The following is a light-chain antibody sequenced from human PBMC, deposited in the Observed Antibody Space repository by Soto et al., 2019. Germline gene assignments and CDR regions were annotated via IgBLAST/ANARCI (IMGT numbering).Light chain of an antibody. J-gene: IGKJ1*01. V-gene: IGKV3-15*01. CDR3: QHYNNGPR. Sequence: ETVMTQSPATLSVSPGEGAALSCRASQTINNILAWYQQKPGQAPRLLIYGASRRATGVPARFSGSGSGTEFTLTISRLQYEDFAVYYCQHYNNGPRFGQGTKVDIK. CDR1: QTINNI. CDR2: GAS.